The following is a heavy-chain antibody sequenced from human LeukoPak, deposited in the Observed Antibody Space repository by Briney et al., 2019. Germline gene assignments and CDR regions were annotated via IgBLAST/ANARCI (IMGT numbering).Heavy chain of an antibody. D-gene: IGHD3-10*01. CDR3: ATDYYVSGSYYRLFY. CDR1: GFTFSSYG. V-gene: IGHV3-30*02. J-gene: IGHJ4*02. CDR2: MRYDGSNE. Sequence: GGSLRLSCAASGFTFSSYGMHWVRQAPGKGLEWVSFMRYDGSNEYYADSVRGRFTISRDNSKNTLYLQMNNLRAEDTAIYYCATDYYVSGSYYRLFYWGQGTLVTVSS.